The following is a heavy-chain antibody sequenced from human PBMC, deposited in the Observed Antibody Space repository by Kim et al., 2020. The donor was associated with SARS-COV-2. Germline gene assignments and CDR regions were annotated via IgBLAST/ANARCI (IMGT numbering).Heavy chain of an antibody. CDR3: ARTADYYGSGSYRNFD. CDR2: IYYSGST. V-gene: IGHV4-39*01. J-gene: IGHJ4*01. D-gene: IGHD3-10*01. Sequence: LETLSLTCTVSGGSISSSSYYWGWIRQPPGKGLEWIGSIYYSGSTYYNPSLKSRVTISVDTSKNQFSLKLSSVTAADTAVYYCARTADYYGSGSYRNFD. CDR1: GGSISSSSYY.